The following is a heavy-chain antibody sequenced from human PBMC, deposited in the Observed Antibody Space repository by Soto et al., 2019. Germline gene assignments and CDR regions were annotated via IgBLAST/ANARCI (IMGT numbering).Heavy chain of an antibody. D-gene: IGHD5-18*01. CDR3: ARGDSYGSFDY. CDR1: GYTFTCYY. J-gene: IGHJ4*02. Sequence: GGSVKVACKASGYTFTCYYMHWVQQAPGQGLEWMGWINPNSGGTNYAQKFQGRVTMTRDTSISTAYMELSRLRSDDTAVYYCARGDSYGSFDYWGQGTLVTVSS. V-gene: IGHV1-2*02. CDR2: INPNSGGT.